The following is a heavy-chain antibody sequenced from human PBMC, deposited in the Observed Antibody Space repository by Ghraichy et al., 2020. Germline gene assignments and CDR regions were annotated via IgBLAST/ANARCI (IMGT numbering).Heavy chain of an antibody. CDR1: GFTFSSYA. Sequence: GGSLRLSCAASGFTFSSYAMSWVRQAPGEGLQWVSAISGSGGSTYYADSVKGRFTISRDNSKNTLYLQMNSLRAEDTAIYYCAKGRSSSWYDAFDIWGQGTMVTVSS. J-gene: IGHJ3*02. V-gene: IGHV3-23*01. CDR3: AKGRSSSWYDAFDI. CDR2: ISGSGGST. D-gene: IGHD6-13*01.